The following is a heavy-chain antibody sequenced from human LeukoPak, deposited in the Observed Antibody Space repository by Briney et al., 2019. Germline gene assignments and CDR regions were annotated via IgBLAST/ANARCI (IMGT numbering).Heavy chain of an antibody. V-gene: IGHV4-34*01. J-gene: IGHJ4*02. CDR3: ARVWHYYDSSGSYYFDY. D-gene: IGHD3-22*01. CDR1: GGSFSGYY. CDR2: INHSGST. Sequence: SETLSLTCAVYGGSFSGYYWSWIRQPPGKGLEWIGEINHSGSTNYNPSLKSRVSISVDTSKNQFSLKLSSVTAADTAVYYCARVWHYYDSSGSYYFDYWGQGTLVTVSS.